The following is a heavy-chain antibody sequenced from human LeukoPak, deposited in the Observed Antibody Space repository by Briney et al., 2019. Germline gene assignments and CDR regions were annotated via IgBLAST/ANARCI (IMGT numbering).Heavy chain of an antibody. CDR3: ARRIAAAGTIDY. CDR1: GDTFTSYA. D-gene: IGHD6-13*01. Sequence: GASVKVSCKASGDTFTSYAMHWVRQAPGQRLEWMGWINAGNGNTKYSQKFQGRVTITRDTSASTAYMELSSLRSEDTAVYYCARRIAAAGTIDYWGQGTLVTVSS. J-gene: IGHJ4*02. CDR2: INAGNGNT. V-gene: IGHV1-3*01.